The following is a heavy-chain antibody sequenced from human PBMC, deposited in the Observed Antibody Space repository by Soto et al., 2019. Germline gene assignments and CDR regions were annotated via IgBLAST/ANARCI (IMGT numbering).Heavy chain of an antibody. CDR2: IYYSGST. CDR1: GGSISSSSYY. Sequence: TSETQSLTCTVSGGSISSSSYYRGWIRQPPGKGLEWIGSIYYSGSTYYPPSLKSRVTISVDTSKNQFSLKLSSVTAADTAVYYCARPHYVSYLREYYFDYWGQGTLVTVSS. D-gene: IGHD5-18*01. CDR3: ARPHYVSYLREYYFDY. V-gene: IGHV4-39*01. J-gene: IGHJ4*02.